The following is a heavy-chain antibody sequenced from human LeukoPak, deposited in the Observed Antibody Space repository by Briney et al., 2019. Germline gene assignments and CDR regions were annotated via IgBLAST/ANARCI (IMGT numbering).Heavy chain of an antibody. J-gene: IGHJ4*02. CDR2: INTDGSAT. V-gene: IGHV3-74*01. D-gene: IGHD6-13*01. Sequence: GGSLRLSCAASQFTFSSYWMHWVRQAPGKGLVWVSRINTDGSATSYADSVKGRFTISRDNAKNTLYLQMNSLRSEDTAVYYCVKESAADATFYFDYWGQGTLVTASS. CDR1: QFTFSSYW. CDR3: VKESAADATFYFDY.